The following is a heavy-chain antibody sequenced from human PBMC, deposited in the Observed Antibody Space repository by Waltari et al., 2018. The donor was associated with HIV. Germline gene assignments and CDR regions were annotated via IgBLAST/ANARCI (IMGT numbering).Heavy chain of an antibody. Sequence: EVQLVESGGGLVKPGGSLRLSCAASGFTFSTAWLRWVHQAPGKGLEWVGRIKSKTDGGTTDYAAPVKGRFTISRDDSKNTLYLQMNSLKTEDTAVYYCTTQYSSSLFGGKKDYWGQGTLVTVSS. J-gene: IGHJ4*02. V-gene: IGHV3-15*01. D-gene: IGHD6-6*01. CDR3: TTQYSSSLFGGKKDY. CDR1: GFTFSTAW. CDR2: IKSKTDGGTT.